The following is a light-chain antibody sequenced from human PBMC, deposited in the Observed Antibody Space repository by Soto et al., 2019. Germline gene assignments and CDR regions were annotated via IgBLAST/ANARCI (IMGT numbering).Light chain of an antibody. CDR2: DAS. CDR1: QSVSSY. CDR3: QQRSNWPPRT. J-gene: IGKJ3*01. Sequence: EIVLTQSPATLSLSPGERATLSCRASQSVSSYVAWYQQKPGQAPRLLIYDASNRATGIPARFSGSGSGTDFILTISSLEPEDFAVYYCQQRSNWPPRTFGPGTKVDIK. V-gene: IGKV3-11*01.